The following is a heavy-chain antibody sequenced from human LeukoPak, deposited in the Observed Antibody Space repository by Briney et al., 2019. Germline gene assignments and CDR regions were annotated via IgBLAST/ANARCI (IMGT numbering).Heavy chain of an antibody. CDR3: AADRPPRAFDI. V-gene: IGHV3-30*03. Sequence: PGGSLRLSCAASGFTFDDYAMHWVRQAPGKGLEWVAVISHDGNNRLYADSVKGRFTISRDNSRHTLDLQMNSLRAEDTAVYYCAADRPPRAFDIWGQGTMVTVSS. CDR1: GFTFDDYA. J-gene: IGHJ3*02. CDR2: ISHDGNNR.